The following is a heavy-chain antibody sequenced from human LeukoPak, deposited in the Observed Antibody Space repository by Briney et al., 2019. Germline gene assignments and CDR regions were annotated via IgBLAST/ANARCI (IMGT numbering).Heavy chain of an antibody. Sequence: SETLSLTCAVYGGSFSGYYWSWIRQPPGKGLEWIGEINHSGSTNYNPSLKSRVTISVDTSKNHFSLKLSSVTAADTAVYYCARGNRTPRYCSSTSCYFGYYYMDVWGKGTTVTVSS. V-gene: IGHV4-34*01. CDR1: GGSFSGYY. J-gene: IGHJ6*03. D-gene: IGHD2-2*01. CDR2: INHSGST. CDR3: ARGNRTPRYCSSTSCYFGYYYMDV.